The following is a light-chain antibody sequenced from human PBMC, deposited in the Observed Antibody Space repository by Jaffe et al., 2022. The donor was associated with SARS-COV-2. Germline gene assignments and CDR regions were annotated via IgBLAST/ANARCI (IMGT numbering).Light chain of an antibody. Sequence: DIQMTQSPSSLSASVGDRVTITCRASQSIRTYLNWYQQKPGKAPKLLIYAASTLRSGVPSRFSGSGSGTDFSVTISSLQPEDFATYYCQQSYSTPRTFGQGTKLEIK. CDR3: QQSYSTPRT. CDR2: AAS. J-gene: IGKJ2*01. CDR1: QSIRTY. V-gene: IGKV1-39*01.